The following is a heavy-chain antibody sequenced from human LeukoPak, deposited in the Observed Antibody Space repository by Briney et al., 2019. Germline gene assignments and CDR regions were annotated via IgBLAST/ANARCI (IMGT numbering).Heavy chain of an antibody. J-gene: IGHJ4*02. CDR3: ARGGGYDSFDY. Sequence: GGSLRLSCAASGFTFSSYGMSWVRQAPGKGLEWISYISSSGRTVDQADSVKGRITISRDNAKNSVYLQMNSLRADDTAVYYCARGGGYDSFDYWGQGTQVTVSS. D-gene: IGHD5-12*01. V-gene: IGHV3-48*04. CDR1: GFTFSSYG. CDR2: ISSSGRTV.